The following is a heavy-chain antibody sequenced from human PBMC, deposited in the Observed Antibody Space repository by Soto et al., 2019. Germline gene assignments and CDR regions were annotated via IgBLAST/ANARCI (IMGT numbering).Heavy chain of an antibody. D-gene: IGHD3-9*01. CDR2: TYYRSKWSK. CDR3: AKLTGSGGK. CDR1: GDSVSSNSAT. Sequence: LTCAISGDSVSSNSATWDWIRQSPSRGLEWLGRTYYRSKWSKDYAVSVKSRITITPDTSKNQFSLQLSSVTPEDTGVYFCAKLTGSGGKWGQGTLVTVSS. V-gene: IGHV6-1*01. J-gene: IGHJ4*02.